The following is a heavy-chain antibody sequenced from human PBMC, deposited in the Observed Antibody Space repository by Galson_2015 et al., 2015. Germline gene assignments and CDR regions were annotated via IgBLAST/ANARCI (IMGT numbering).Heavy chain of an antibody. CDR3: ARGRVAAPGSDGMDV. J-gene: IGHJ6*02. Sequence: SVKVSCKASGYTFTGYYMHWVRQAPGQGLEWMGWINPNSGGTNYAQKFQGWVTMTRDTSISTAYMELSRLRSDDTAVYYCARGRVAAPGSDGMDVWGQGTTVTVSS. CDR1: GYTFTGYY. CDR2: INPNSGGT. D-gene: IGHD2-15*01. V-gene: IGHV1-2*04.